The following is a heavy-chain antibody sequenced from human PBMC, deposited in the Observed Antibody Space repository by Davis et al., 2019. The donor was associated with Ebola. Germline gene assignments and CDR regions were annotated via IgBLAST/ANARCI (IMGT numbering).Heavy chain of an antibody. Sequence: PGGSLRLSCAVYGGSISSYHWSWIRQPPGKGLEWIAYIYYSGSTNYNPSLKSRVTISVDTSKKQFSLKLSSVTAADTAVYYCAREAVAGIVGAFDIWGQGTMVTVSS. CDR3: AREAVAGIVGAFDI. D-gene: IGHD6-19*01. V-gene: IGHV4-59*01. J-gene: IGHJ3*02. CDR2: IYYSGST. CDR1: GGSISSYH.